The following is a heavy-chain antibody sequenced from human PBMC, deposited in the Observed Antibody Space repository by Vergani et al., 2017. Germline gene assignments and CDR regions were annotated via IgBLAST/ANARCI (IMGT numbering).Heavy chain of an antibody. J-gene: IGHJ5*02. CDR2: TRNKANSYTT. CDR1: GGSFSGYY. V-gene: IGHV3-72*01. Sequence: VQLQQWGAGLLKPSETLSLTCAVYGGSFSGYYWSWIRQPPGKGLEWVGRTRNKANSYTTEYAASVKGRFTISRDDSKNSLYLQMNSLKTEDTAVYYCARDQGSWFDPWGQGTLVTVSS. CDR3: ARDQGSWFDP.